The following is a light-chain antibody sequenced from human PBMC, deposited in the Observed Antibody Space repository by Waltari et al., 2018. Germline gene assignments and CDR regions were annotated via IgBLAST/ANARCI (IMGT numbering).Light chain of an antibody. V-gene: IGKV4-1*01. CDR1: QSVLYSSNNKNY. CDR2: WAS. Sequence: DIVMTQSPDSLAVSLGERATINCKSSQSVLYSSNNKNYLAWYQQKPGQPHKLLIYWASTRESGVPDRFSGSGSGTDFTLTISSLQAEDVAVYYGQQYYSTPYTFGQGTKLEIK. CDR3: QQYYSTPYT. J-gene: IGKJ2*01.